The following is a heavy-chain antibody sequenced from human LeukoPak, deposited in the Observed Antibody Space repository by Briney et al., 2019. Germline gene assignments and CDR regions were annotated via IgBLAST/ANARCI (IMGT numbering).Heavy chain of an antibody. D-gene: IGHD6-19*01. J-gene: IGHJ3*02. CDR2: IGGNNI. CDR1: EFTLSSYE. CDR3: ARETIAVFGDAFDI. Sequence: PGGSLRLSCAASEFTLSSYEMNWVRQAPGKGLEWLSYIGGNNIYYANAVKGRFTISRDNAKNSLYLQMNSRRAEDTAVYYCARETIAVFGDAFDIWGQGTMVTVSS. V-gene: IGHV3-48*03.